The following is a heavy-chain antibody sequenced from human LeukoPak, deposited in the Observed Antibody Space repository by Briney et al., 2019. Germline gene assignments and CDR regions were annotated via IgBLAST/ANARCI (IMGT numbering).Heavy chain of an antibody. CDR1: GYTFTSYG. V-gene: IGHV1-46*01. Sequence: ASVKVSCRASGYTFTSYGISWVRQAPGQGLEWMGMIYPRDGSTSYAQKFQGRVTVTRDTSTSTVHMELSGLRSEDTAVYYCARDQEGFDYWGQGTLVTVSS. CDR2: IYPRDGST. J-gene: IGHJ4*02. CDR3: ARDQEGFDY.